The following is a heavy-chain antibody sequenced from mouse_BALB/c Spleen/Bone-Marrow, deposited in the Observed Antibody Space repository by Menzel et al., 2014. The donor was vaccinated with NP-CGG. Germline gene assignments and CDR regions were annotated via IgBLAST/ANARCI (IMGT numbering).Heavy chain of an antibody. CDR3: ARGNGYHFGY. Sequence: EVMLVESGPSLVKPSQTLSLTCSVTGDSITSSYWNWIRKFPGNKLEYMGYISYSGNAYYNPSLKSRISLTRDISKNQYYLQLNSVTTEDTATYFCARGNGYHFGYWGQGTTLTVSS. J-gene: IGHJ2*01. CDR2: ISYSGNA. CDR1: GDSITSSY. D-gene: IGHD1-2*01. V-gene: IGHV3-8*02.